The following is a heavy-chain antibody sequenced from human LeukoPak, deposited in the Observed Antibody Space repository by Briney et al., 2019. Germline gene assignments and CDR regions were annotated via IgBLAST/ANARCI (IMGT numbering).Heavy chain of an antibody. CDR1: GYTFTSYD. V-gene: IGHV1-8*01. D-gene: IGHD1-26*01. J-gene: IGHJ4*02. CDR3: ARVGEWELLPDY. CDR2: MNPNSGNT. Sequence: ASVKVSCKASGYTFTSYDINWVRQATGQGLEWMGWMNPNSGNTGYAQKFQGRVTITRNTSISTAYMELSSLRSEDTAVYYCARVGEWELLPDYWGQGTLVTVSS.